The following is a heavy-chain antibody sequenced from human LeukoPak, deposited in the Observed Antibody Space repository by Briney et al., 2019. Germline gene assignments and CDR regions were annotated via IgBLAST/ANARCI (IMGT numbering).Heavy chain of an antibody. Sequence: GGSLRLSCAASGFSFSTTWMHWVRQPPGQGLVWVARITSDGTSTSYAESVEGRFTISRDNSKSTLSLQMNSLRAEDTAIYYCATYRQVLLPFESWGQGTLVTVSS. CDR3: ATYRQVLLPFES. CDR1: GFSFSTTW. CDR2: ITSDGTST. D-gene: IGHD2-8*02. J-gene: IGHJ4*02. V-gene: IGHV3-74*03.